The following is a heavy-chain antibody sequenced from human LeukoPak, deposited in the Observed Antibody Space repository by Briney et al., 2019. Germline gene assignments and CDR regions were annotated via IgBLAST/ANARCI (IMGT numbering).Heavy chain of an antibody. CDR2: IKSDGKT. CDR1: GFTFSRYW. V-gene: IGHV3-74*01. J-gene: IGHJ1*01. Sequence: GGSLRPSCAASGFTFSRYWMHWVRHAPGEGLVWVSRIKSDGKTNYADSVKGRFTISRDNAKNTVSLQMDSLRAEDTGVYYCARAPSEVGGYYPEYFRHWGQGTLVTVSS. CDR3: ARAPSEVGGYYPEYFRH. D-gene: IGHD3-22*01.